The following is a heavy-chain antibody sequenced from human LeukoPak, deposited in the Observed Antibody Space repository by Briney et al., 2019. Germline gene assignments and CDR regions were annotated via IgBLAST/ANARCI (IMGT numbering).Heavy chain of an antibody. J-gene: IGHJ4*02. V-gene: IGHV3-33*06. CDR2: IWYDGSNK. CDR3: AKAPSGTPYQFDY. D-gene: IGHD3-10*01. CDR1: GFTFSTYG. Sequence: GGSLRLSCAASGFTFSTYGMHWVRQAPGKGLEWVAVIWYDGSNKYYADSVEGRFTISRDNSKNTLYLQMNSLRAEDTAVYYCAKAPSGTPYQFDYWGQGTLVTVSS.